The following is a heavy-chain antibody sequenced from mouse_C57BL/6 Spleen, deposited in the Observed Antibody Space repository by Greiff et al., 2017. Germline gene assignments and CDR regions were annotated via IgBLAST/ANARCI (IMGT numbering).Heavy chain of an antibody. CDR1: GYAFSSSW. CDR2: IYPGDGDT. CDR3: ARLSWDFDY. J-gene: IGHJ2*01. V-gene: IGHV1-82*01. Sequence: VQLQQSGPELVKPGASVKISCKASGYAFSSSWMNWVKQRPGKGLEWIGRIYPGDGDTNYNGKFKGKATLTADKSSSTAYMQLSSLTSEDSAVYFCARLSWDFDYWGQGTTLTVSS. D-gene: IGHD4-1*01.